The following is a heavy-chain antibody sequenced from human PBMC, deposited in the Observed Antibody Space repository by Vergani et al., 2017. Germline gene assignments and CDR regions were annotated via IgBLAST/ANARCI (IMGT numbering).Heavy chain of an antibody. D-gene: IGHD4-23*01. V-gene: IGHV4-59*01. CDR3: ARSTAITTLGSLDYKFGLDI. CDR1: GGSISSYY. CDR2: IYNNGIT. J-gene: IGHJ6*02. Sequence: VQLQESGPGLVKPSETLSLTCSVSGGSISSYYWSWVRQPPGKGLEWIGYIYNNGITKSSPSLKTRLTLSVERSKRQFSLTLMSVTAADTDVYYCARSTAITTLGSLDYKFGLDIWGQGTTVIVS.